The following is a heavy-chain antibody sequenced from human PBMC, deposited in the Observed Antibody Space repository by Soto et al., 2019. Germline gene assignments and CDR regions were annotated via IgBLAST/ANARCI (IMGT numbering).Heavy chain of an antibody. D-gene: IGHD3-22*01. CDR3: ARSHETDYYNSRGYHTRPGAFDY. V-gene: IGHV4-59*01. CDR2: IYYNGNT. CDR1: IDSISRYY. J-gene: IGHJ4*02. Sequence: SETLSLTCTVSIDSISRYYWSWIRQPPGKGLEWIGYIYYNGNTKYNPSLESRVTISVDTSKNQFSLKLTSVTAADTAMYYCARSHETDYYNSRGYHTRPGAFDYWGQGALVTVSS.